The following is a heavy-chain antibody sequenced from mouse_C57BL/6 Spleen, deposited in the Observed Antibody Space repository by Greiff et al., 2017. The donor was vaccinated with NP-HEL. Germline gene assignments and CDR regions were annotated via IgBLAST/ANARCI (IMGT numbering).Heavy chain of an antibody. CDR3: ARGGNWYFDV. V-gene: IGHV1-55*01. CDR2: IYPGSGST. D-gene: IGHD1-1*02. Sequence: QVQLQQPGAELVKPGASVKMSCKASGYTFTSYWITWVKQRPGQGLEWIGDIYPGSGSTNYNEKFTSKATLTVDTSSSTAYMQLSSLTSEDSAVYYCARGGNWYFDVCGTGTTVTVSS. J-gene: IGHJ1*03. CDR1: GYTFTSYW.